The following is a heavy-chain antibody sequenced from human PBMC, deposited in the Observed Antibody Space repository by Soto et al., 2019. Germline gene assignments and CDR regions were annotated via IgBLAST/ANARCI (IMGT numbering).Heavy chain of an antibody. CDR2: INPNSGGT. CDR1: GYTFTGYY. Sequence: ASVKVSCKASGYTFTGYYMHWVRQAPGQGLEWMGWINPNSGGTNYAQEFQGWVTMTRDTPISTAYMELSRLRSDDTAVYYCARDLPAAEDYYYYYGMDVWGQGTTVTVSS. J-gene: IGHJ6*02. CDR3: ARDLPAAEDYYYYYGMDV. D-gene: IGHD2-2*01. V-gene: IGHV1-2*04.